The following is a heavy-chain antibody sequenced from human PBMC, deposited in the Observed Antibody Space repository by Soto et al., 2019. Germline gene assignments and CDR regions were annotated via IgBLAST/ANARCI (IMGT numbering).Heavy chain of an antibody. D-gene: IGHD5-12*01. CDR3: ARDSGTSGYDAYPSDYYYYMDV. Sequence: ASVKVSCKASGYTFTGYYMYWVRQAPGQGLEWMGWINPNSGGTNYAQKFQGWVTMTRDTSISTAYMELSRLRSDDTAVYYCARDSGTSGYDAYPSDYYYYMDVWGKGTTVTVSS. CDR1: GYTFTGYY. J-gene: IGHJ6*03. CDR2: INPNSGGT. V-gene: IGHV1-2*04.